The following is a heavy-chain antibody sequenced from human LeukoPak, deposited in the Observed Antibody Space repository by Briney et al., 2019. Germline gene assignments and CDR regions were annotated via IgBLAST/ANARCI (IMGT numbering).Heavy chain of an antibody. CDR3: ASNEDIYSGYDLEPSYYFDY. Sequence: PSETLSLTCTVSGGSISSSSYYWGWIRQPPGKGLEWIGSIYYSGSTYYNPSLKSRVTISVDTSKNQFSLKLSSVTAADTAVYYCASNEDIYSGYDLEPSYYFDYWGQGTLVTVSS. CDR2: IYYSGST. D-gene: IGHD5-12*01. CDR1: GGSISSSSYY. J-gene: IGHJ4*02. V-gene: IGHV4-39*07.